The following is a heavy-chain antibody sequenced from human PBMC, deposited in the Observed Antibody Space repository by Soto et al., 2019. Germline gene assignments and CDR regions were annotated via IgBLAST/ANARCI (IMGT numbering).Heavy chain of an antibody. CDR2: ITADGGT. Sequence: GGSLRLSCAASRFTFRNYNMNWVRQAPGKGPEWVSTITADGGTYYADSVKGRFAMSRDTSENTLYLQMNSLGAEDTAAYYCAPHVSCSGGSCQYDAFAIRGQRTMVTVSS. CDR3: APHVSCSGGSCQYDAFAI. J-gene: IGHJ3*02. D-gene: IGHD2-15*01. CDR1: RFTFRNYN. V-gene: IGHV3-23*01.